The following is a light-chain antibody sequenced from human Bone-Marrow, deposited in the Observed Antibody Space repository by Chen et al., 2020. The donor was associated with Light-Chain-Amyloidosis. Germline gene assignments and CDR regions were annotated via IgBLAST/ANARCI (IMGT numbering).Light chain of an antibody. Sequence: SYVLTQPSSVSVAPGQTATIACGGNNIGSTSVHWYQQTPGQAPLLVVYDDSDRPSGIPERLSGSNSENTATLTSNRVEAGDEDDYYCQVWDRSSDRPVFGGGTKLTVL. CDR1: NIGSTS. CDR3: QVWDRSSDRPV. J-gene: IGLJ3*02. V-gene: IGLV3-21*02. CDR2: DDS.